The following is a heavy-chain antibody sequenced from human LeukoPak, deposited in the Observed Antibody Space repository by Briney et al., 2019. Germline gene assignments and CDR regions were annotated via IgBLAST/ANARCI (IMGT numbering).Heavy chain of an antibody. CDR2: IYYSGST. V-gene: IGHV4-59*08. D-gene: IGHD3-22*01. CDR3: ARGLNYYESSGDISYYFDY. CDR1: GGSISSYY. Sequence: PSETLSLTCTVSGGSISSYYWTWIRQPPGKGLEWIGHIYYSGSTSYNPSPKSRVTVSLDTSKNHFSLKLSSVTAADTAVYYCARGLNYYESSGDISYYFDYWGQGTLVTVSS. J-gene: IGHJ4*02.